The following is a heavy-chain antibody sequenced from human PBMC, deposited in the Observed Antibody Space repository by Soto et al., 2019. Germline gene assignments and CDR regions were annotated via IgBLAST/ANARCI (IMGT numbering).Heavy chain of an antibody. J-gene: IGHJ4*02. D-gene: IGHD1-26*01. CDR2: ISWDGGST. CDR1: GFTFDDYT. Sequence: EVQLVESGGVVLHPGGSLRLSCAASGFTFDDYTMHWVRQAPGKGLEWVSLISWDGGSTYYADSVKGRFTISRDNSKNSLYLQMNSLRAEDTAVYYCASVSGSYYVFDYWGQGTLVTVSS. V-gene: IGHV3-43*01. CDR3: ASVSGSYYVFDY.